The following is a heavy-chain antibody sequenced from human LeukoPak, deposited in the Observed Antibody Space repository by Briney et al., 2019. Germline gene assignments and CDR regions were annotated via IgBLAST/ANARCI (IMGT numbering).Heavy chain of an antibody. D-gene: IGHD3-10*01. J-gene: IGHJ4*02. Sequence: ASVKVSCKASGYTFTGYYMHWVRQAPGQGLEWMGWINPNSGGTNYAQKFQGRVTMTRDTSISTAYMELSRLRSDDTAVYYCATLAPGVRQYDYWGQGTLVTVSP. CDR1: GYTFTGYY. CDR3: ATLAPGVRQYDY. CDR2: INPNSGGT. V-gene: IGHV1-2*02.